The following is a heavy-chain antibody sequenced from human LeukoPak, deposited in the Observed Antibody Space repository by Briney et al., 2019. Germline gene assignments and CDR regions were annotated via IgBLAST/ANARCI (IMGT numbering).Heavy chain of an antibody. CDR1: GFTFSSYA. CDR2: ISSNVGST. Sequence: GGSLTLSCSVSGFTFSSYAAEWVRPPAGEGREYVSSISSNVGSTFYTDSVKGRFTISRDNSKNTLNLQMSSLRAEDTAVYYCVKDGRRGYSYGYSDYWGQGTLVTVSS. V-gene: IGHV3-64D*06. D-gene: IGHD5-18*01. J-gene: IGHJ4*02. CDR3: VKDGRRGYSYGYSDY.